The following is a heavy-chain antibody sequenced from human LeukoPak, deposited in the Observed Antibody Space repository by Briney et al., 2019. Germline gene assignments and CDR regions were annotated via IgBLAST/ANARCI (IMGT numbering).Heavy chain of an antibody. J-gene: IGHJ4*02. CDR3: AKSGSSGWFLPSAYYFDY. CDR2: ISSSSSYI. D-gene: IGHD6-19*01. CDR1: GFTFSSYS. V-gene: IGHV3-21*01. Sequence: PGGSLRLSCAASGFTFSSYSMNWVRQAPGKGLEWVSSISSSSSYIYYADSVKGRFTISRDNAKNSLYLQMNSLRAEDTAVYYCAKSGSSGWFLPSAYYFDYWGQGTLVTVSS.